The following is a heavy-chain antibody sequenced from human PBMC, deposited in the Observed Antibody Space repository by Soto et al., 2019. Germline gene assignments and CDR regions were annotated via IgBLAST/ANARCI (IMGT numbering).Heavy chain of an antibody. Sequence: PGGSLRLSCAASGFTFSGYAMHWVRQPPGKGLEWVAVISYDGSNKYYADSVKGRFTISRDNSKNSLYLQMNSLRAEDTAVFYCARVQDYTQNSPFDYWGQGTLVTVSS. CDR3: ARVQDYTQNSPFDY. D-gene: IGHD4-4*01. J-gene: IGHJ4*02. V-gene: IGHV3-30-3*01. CDR1: GFTFSGYA. CDR2: ISYDGSNK.